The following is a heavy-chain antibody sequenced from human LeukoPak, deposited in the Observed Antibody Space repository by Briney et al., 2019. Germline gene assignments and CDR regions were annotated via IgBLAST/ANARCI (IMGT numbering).Heavy chain of an antibody. CDR1: GYTFTSYG. CDR3: ARDGNSDRDAFDI. J-gene: IGHJ3*02. CDR2: ISAYNGNT. D-gene: IGHD1-26*01. V-gene: IGHV1-18*01. Sequence: GASVKVSCKASGYTFTSYGISWVRQAPGQGLEWMGWISAYNGNTNYAQKLQGRVTITADKSTSTAYMELSSLRSEDTAVYYCARDGNSDRDAFDIWGQGTMVTVSS.